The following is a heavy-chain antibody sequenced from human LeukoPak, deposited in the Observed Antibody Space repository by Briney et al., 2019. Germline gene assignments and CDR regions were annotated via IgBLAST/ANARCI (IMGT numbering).Heavy chain of an antibody. J-gene: IGHJ4*02. CDR1: GYTFSRYY. CDR2: INPNNGDT. V-gene: IGHV1-2*06. CDR3: AIGMMAAGTFDR. Sequence: ASVKVSCKASGYTFSRYYIHWVRQAPGQGLEWMGRINPNNGDTNCAQNFQGRVTMTRDTSISTAYMEMTSLTSDDTAVYWCAIGMMAAGTFDRWGQGTLVTVSS. D-gene: IGHD6-13*01.